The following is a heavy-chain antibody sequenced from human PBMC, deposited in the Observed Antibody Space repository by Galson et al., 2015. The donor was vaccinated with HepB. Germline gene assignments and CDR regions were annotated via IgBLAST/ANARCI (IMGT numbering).Heavy chain of an antibody. J-gene: IGHJ4*02. CDR3: ARDPHSGYDFSLTGEDYFDY. V-gene: IGHV3-21*01. D-gene: IGHD5-12*01. CDR2: ISSSSSYI. Sequence: SLRLSCAASGFTFSSYSMNWVRQAPGKGLEWVSSISSSSSYIYYADSVKGRFTISRDNAKNSLYLQMNSLRAEDTAVYYCARDPHSGYDFSLTGEDYFDYWGQGTLVTVSS. CDR1: GFTFSSYS.